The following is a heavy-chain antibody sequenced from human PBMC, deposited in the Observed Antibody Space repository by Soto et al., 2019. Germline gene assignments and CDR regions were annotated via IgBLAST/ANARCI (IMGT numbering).Heavy chain of an antibody. CDR1: GGSFSGYY. CDR3: ARGKTLAAAGTNCWFDP. Sequence: QVQLQQWGAGLLKPSETLSLTCAVYGGSFSGYYWSWIRQPPGKGLEWMGEINHSGSTNYNPSLKGRVTISVDPSKYQFALKLSSVTAADTAVYYCARGKTLAAAGTNCWFDPWGQGTLVTVSS. J-gene: IGHJ5*02. CDR2: INHSGST. V-gene: IGHV4-34*01. D-gene: IGHD6-13*01.